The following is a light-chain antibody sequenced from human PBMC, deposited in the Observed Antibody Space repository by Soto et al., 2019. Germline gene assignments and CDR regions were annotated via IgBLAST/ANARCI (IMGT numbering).Light chain of an antibody. V-gene: IGKV1-5*01. CDR3: QQYNSYWT. CDR2: DAS. CDR1: QSISNW. J-gene: IGKJ1*01. Sequence: DIQMTQSPSTRSASVGDRVTITCRASQSISNWLAWYQQKPGKAPKLLIYDASTLESGVPSRFSGRGSGTEFTLTISSLQPDDFATYYCQQYNSYWTFGQGTKVDIK.